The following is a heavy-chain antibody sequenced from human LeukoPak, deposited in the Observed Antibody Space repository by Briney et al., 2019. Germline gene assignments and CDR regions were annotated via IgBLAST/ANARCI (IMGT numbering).Heavy chain of an antibody. CDR1: GGTFSSYA. CDR3: ARSNVGYYGSSGYYYKH. V-gene: IGHV1-69*01. Sequence: ASVKVSCKASGGTFSSYAISWVRQAPGQGLEWMGGIIPIFGTANYAQKFQGRVTITADESTSTAYMELSSLRSEDTAVYYCARSNVGYYGSSGYYYKHWGQGTLVTVSS. CDR2: IIPIFGTA. D-gene: IGHD3-22*01. J-gene: IGHJ1*01.